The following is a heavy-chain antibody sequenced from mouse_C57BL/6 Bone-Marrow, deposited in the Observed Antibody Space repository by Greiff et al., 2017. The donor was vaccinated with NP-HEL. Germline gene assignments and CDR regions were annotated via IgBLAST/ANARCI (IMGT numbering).Heavy chain of an antibody. V-gene: IGHV5-4*01. J-gene: IGHJ3*01. CDR3: ARDLRYYGSSPAWFAY. CDR1: GFTFSSYA. D-gene: IGHD1-1*01. CDR2: ISDGGSYT. Sequence: DVQLVESGGGLVKPGGSLKLSCAASGFTFSSYAMSWVRQTPEKRLEWVATISDGGSYTYYPDNVKGRFTISRDNAKNNLYLQMSHLKSEDTAMYYCARDLRYYGSSPAWFAYWGQGTLVTVSA.